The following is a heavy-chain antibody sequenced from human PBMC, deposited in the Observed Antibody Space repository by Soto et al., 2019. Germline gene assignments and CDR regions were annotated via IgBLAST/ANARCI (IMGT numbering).Heavy chain of an antibody. Sequence: HVQLVQSGAEVKKPGSSVKVSCKASGGTFSSYGVSWVRQAPGQGLEWMGRIIPVFGIEHYAQKSQGRVKVTADESTSTAYMELSGLTSEDTAVYYCARGLSYYDSSGYSDAFDIWGQGTLVTVSS. CDR2: IIPVFGIE. D-gene: IGHD3-22*01. CDR3: ARGLSYYDSSGYSDAFDI. V-gene: IGHV1-69*01. J-gene: IGHJ3*02. CDR1: GGTFSSYG.